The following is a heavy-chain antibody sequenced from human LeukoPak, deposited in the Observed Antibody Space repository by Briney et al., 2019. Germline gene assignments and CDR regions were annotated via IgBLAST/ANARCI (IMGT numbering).Heavy chain of an antibody. V-gene: IGHV3-30*02. CDR2: IRYDGSNK. J-gene: IGHJ4*02. Sequence: SCKASGYTFTSYYMHWVRQAPGKGLEWVAFIRYDGSNKYYADSVKGRFTISRDNSKNTLYLQMNSLRAEDTAVYYCAKDHLGSSGYYGFDYWGQGTLVTVSS. D-gene: IGHD3-22*01. CDR3: AKDHLGSSGYYGFDY. CDR1: GYTFTSYY.